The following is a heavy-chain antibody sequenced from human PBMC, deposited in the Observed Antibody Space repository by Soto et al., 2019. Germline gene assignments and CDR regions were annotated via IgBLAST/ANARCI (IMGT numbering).Heavy chain of an antibody. CDR2: INHSGST. V-gene: IGHV4-34*01. CDR3: ARRKWLAPFDY. D-gene: IGHD6-19*01. Sequence: SETLSLTCAVYGGSFSGYYWSWIRQPPGKGLEWIGEINHSGSTNYNPSLKSRVTISVDTSKNQFSLKLSSVTAADTAVYYCARRKWLAPFDYWGQGTLVTVSS. J-gene: IGHJ4*02. CDR1: GGSFSGYY.